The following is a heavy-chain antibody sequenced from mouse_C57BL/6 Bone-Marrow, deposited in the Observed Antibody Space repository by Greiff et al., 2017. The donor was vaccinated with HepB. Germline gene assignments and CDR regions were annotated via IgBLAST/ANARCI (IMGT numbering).Heavy chain of an antibody. Sequence: QVQLQQPGAELVKPGASVKLSCKASGYTFTSYWMHWVKQRPGQGLEWIGMIHPNSGSTNYNEKFKSKATLTVDKSSSTAYMQLSSLTSEDSAVYYWARKGENVLLRSDWYFDVWGTGTTVTVSS. V-gene: IGHV1-64*01. J-gene: IGHJ1*03. CDR2: IHPNSGST. CDR1: GYTFTSYW. D-gene: IGHD1-1*01. CDR3: ARKGENVLLRSDWYFDV.